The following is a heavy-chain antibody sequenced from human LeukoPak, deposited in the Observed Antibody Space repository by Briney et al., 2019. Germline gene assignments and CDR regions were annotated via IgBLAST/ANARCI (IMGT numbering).Heavy chain of an antibody. Sequence: GASAKDSSMAPGYTFTGYYRCWGRQTLGRRLEWICWIYPNSGGTKYAQKFQGRVTMTRDTSINTAYMEVSRLRSDDTADYYCARDIADTAMVYYFDYWGQGTLVTVSS. V-gene: IGHV1-2*02. CDR1: GYTFTGYY. J-gene: IGHJ4*02. CDR2: IYPNSGGT. CDR3: ARDIADTAMVYYFDY. D-gene: IGHD5-18*01.